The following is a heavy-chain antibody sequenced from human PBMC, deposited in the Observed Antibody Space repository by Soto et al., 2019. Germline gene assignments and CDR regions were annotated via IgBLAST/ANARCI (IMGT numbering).Heavy chain of an antibody. Sequence: SETLSLTCTVSGGSISSYYWTWIRQPPGRGLEWIGYIYYSGSTNYNPSLKSRVTISVDTSKNQFSLKLNSVTAADTAVYYCARDLWGYCGADCYPLDVWGQGTTVTVSS. CDR3: ARDLWGYCGADCYPLDV. CDR1: GGSISSYY. V-gene: IGHV4-59*01. CDR2: IYYSGST. J-gene: IGHJ6*02. D-gene: IGHD2-21*02.